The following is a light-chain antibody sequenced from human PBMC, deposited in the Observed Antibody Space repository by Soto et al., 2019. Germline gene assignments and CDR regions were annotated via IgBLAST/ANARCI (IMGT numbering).Light chain of an antibody. CDR3: QQYDNWPYT. Sequence: EIVMTQSPATLSVSPGERATLSCRASQSVSSNLAWYQQKRGQAPRLLIYVASTRATGIPARFSGSGSGTEFTLTISSLQSEDFAVYDCQQYDNWPYTFGQGTKLEIK. CDR1: QSVSSN. V-gene: IGKV3-15*01. CDR2: VAS. J-gene: IGKJ2*01.